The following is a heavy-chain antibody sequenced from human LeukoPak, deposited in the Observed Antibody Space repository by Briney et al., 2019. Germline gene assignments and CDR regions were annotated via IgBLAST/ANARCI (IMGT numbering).Heavy chain of an antibody. CDR3: ARDAFSYYYYYMDV. CDR1: GFTFSSFA. J-gene: IGHJ6*03. V-gene: IGHV3-23*01. Sequence: GGSLRLSCAASGFTFSSFAMSWVRQAPGKGLEWVSSISGRGGSTYYADSVKGRFTISRDNAKNSLYLQMNSLRAEDTAVYYCARDAFSYYYYYMDVWGKGTTVTVSS. CDR2: ISGRGGST.